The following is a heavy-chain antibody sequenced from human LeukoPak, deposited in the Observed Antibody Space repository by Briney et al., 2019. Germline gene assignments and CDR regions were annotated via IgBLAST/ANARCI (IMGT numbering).Heavy chain of an antibody. CDR3: AKVDRDYYGSGSVDY. V-gene: IGHV3-30*18. Sequence: PGRSLRLSCAASRFTFSSYGMHWVRQAPGKGLEWVAVISYDGSNKYYADSVKGRFTISRDNSKNTLYLQMNSLRAEDTAVYYCAKVDRDYYGSGSVDYWGQGTLVTVSS. J-gene: IGHJ4*02. D-gene: IGHD3-10*01. CDR2: ISYDGSNK. CDR1: RFTFSSYG.